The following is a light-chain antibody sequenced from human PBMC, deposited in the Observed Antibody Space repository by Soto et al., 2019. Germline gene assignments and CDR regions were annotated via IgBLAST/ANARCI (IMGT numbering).Light chain of an antibody. CDR2: TAS. Sequence: EVVITQSPATLSVSPGERATLSCRASQSVKVHLAWYQQTPGRSPRLLMHTASSRATGIPARFSGSGSGTEFTLTISXLQSEDFAFYYCQQYNGWPHTFGGGTKV. V-gene: IGKV3-15*01. CDR1: QSVKVH. J-gene: IGKJ4*01. CDR3: QQYNGWPHT.